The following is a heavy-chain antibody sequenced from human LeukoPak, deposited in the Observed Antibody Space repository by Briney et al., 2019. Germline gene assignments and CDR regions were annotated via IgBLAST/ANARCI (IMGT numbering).Heavy chain of an antibody. Sequence: GGSLRLSCAASGFSFSSYSMIWVRQAPGKGLEWVSYITSSSTTIYYADSVKGRFTISRDNAKNSLYLQMNSLRAEDTAVYYCARDRHRYHYDGSGYPPYWGQGTLVTVSS. CDR2: ITSSSTTI. CDR3: ARDRHRYHYDGSGYPPY. V-gene: IGHV3-48*01. J-gene: IGHJ4*02. D-gene: IGHD3-22*01. CDR1: GFSFSSYS.